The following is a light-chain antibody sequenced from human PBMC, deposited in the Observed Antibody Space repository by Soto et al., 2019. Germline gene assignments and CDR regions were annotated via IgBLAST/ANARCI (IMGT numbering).Light chain of an antibody. Sequence: QSVLTQPPSASATPGQRVTISCSGSSSNIGSKYVNWYQQLPGTAPKLLIYRNNQRPPGVPDRFSGSKSGTSASLAISGLRFEDEADYYCGAWDDSLNSVVFGGGTKLTVL. CDR1: SSNIGSKY. J-gene: IGLJ3*02. CDR3: GAWDDSLNSVV. V-gene: IGLV1-47*01. CDR2: RNN.